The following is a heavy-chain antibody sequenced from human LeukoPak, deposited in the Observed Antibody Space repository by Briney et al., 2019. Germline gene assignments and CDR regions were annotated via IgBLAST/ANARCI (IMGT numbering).Heavy chain of an antibody. Sequence: GGSLRLSCAASGFTFSTYWMHWVRQVPGKGLVWVSRIHSNGGSISYADSVKGRFTISRDNAKNTLYLQLSSLRVEDTAVYFCAREVDTIDYWGQGTLVTVSS. J-gene: IGHJ4*02. CDR1: GFTFSTYW. CDR2: IHSNGGSI. CDR3: AREVDTIDY. V-gene: IGHV3-74*01. D-gene: IGHD5-18*01.